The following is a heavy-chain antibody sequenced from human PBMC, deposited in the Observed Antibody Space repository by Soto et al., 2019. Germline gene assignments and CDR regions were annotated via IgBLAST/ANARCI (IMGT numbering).Heavy chain of an antibody. J-gene: IGHJ4*02. V-gene: IGHV3-33*01. D-gene: IGHD6-13*01. CDR2: IRYDGSNK. CDR1: GFTFSSHG. CDR3: ARGRGYSSSWSIYYFDF. Sequence: GGSLRLSCGASGFTFSSHGMHWVRQAPGKGLEWVAVIRYDGSNKYYADSVKGRFTISRDNSKNTLYLQMNSLRAEDTAVYYCARGRGYSSSWSIYYFDFWGQGTQVTVYS.